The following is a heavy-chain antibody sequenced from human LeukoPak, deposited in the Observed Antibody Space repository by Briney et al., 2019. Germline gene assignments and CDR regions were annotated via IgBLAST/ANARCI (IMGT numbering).Heavy chain of an antibody. V-gene: IGHV1-24*01. CDR1: GYTLTELS. CDR2: FDPEDGET. Sequence: ASVKVSCKVSGYTLTELSMHWARQAPGKGLEWMGGFDPEDGETIHAQKFQGRVTMTEDTSTDTAYMELSSLRSEDTAVYYCATSAGGLPYYYGMDVWGQGTTVTDSS. J-gene: IGHJ6*02. CDR3: ATSAGGLPYYYGMDV. D-gene: IGHD5-12*01.